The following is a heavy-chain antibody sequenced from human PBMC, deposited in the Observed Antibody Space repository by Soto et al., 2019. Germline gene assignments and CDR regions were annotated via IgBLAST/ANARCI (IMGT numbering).Heavy chain of an antibody. J-gene: IGHJ5*02. CDR2: ISAYNGNT. Sequence: ASVKVSCKASGYTFTSYGISWVRQAPGQGLEWMGRISAYNGNTNYAQKKKGRITMTTDTSTSTAYMELRSLRSDDTAVYYCARVRSDCISTSCYLSWFDPWG. V-gene: IGHV1-18*01. D-gene: IGHD2-2*01. CDR3: ARVRSDCISTSCYLSWFDP. CDR1: GYTFTSYG.